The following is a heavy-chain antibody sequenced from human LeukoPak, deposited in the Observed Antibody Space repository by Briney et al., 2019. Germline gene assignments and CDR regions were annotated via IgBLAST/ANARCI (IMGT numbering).Heavy chain of an antibody. CDR1: GGSFSDYY. V-gene: IGHV4-34*01. J-gene: IGHJ6*02. CDR3: ARRVRGVIISFYYYNGMDV. Sequence: SETLSLTCAVYGGSFSDYYWTWIRQSPGKGLEWIGEINHSGATDYNPSLKSRVTISVVTSKNQFSLKVRSVTAADTAVYYCARRVRGVIISFYYYNGMDVWGQGTTVTVSS. D-gene: IGHD3-10*01. CDR2: INHSGAT.